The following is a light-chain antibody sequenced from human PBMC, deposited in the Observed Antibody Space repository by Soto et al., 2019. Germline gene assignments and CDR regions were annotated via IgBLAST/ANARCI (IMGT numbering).Light chain of an antibody. CDR2: DVS. CDR3: SSYTSSSTHAG. Sequence: QSALTQPASVSGSPGQSITISCTGTSSDVGGYNYVSWYQQHPGKAPKLMIYDVSNRPSGVSNRFSCSKSGNTASLTISWLQAEDEADYYCSSYTSSSTHAGFGGGTQLTVL. CDR1: SSDVGGYNY. J-gene: IGLJ7*01. V-gene: IGLV2-14*01.